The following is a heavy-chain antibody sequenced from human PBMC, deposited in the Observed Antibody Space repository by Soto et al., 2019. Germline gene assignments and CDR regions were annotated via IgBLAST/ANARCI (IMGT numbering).Heavy chain of an antibody. J-gene: IGHJ6*02. CDR3: ARSRGEWLLSFYYYGMDV. D-gene: IGHD3-3*01. CDR2: ITNSGTTV. Sequence: QVQLVESGGGLVKPGGSLRLSCAASGFIFSDYYMSWIRQAPGKGLEWISYITNSGTTVYYADSVKGRFIISRDNAKNSLYLQMNSLRAEDTAVYYCARSRGEWLLSFYYYGMDVWGQGTTVTVSS. CDR1: GFIFSDYY. V-gene: IGHV3-11*01.